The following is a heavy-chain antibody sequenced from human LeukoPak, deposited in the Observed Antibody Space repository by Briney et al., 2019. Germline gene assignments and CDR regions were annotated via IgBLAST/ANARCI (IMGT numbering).Heavy chain of an antibody. CDR1: GGTFSSYA. D-gene: IGHD6-19*01. J-gene: IGHJ4*02. CDR2: IIPIFGTA. V-gene: IGHV1-69*13. Sequence: ASVTVSYKASGGTFSSYAISWVRQAPGQGLEWMGGIIPIFGTANYAQKFQGRVTITADESTSTAYMELSSLRSEDTAVYYCARGEQWLVLVWGQGTLVTVSS. CDR3: ARGEQWLVLV.